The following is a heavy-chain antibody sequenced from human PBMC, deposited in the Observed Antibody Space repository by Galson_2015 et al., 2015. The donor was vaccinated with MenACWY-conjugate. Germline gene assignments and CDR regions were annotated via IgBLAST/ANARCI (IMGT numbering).Heavy chain of an antibody. CDR2: IKSKTDGGTT. J-gene: IGHJ4*02. CDR3: TTTLRYRGGFDY. D-gene: IGHD3-10*01. V-gene: IGHV3-15*01. CDR1: GFTFSNAW. Sequence: SLRLSCAASGFTFSNAWMSWVRQAPGKGLERVGRIKSKTDGGTTDYAAPVKGRFTISRDDSKNTLYLQMNSLKTEDTAVYYCTTTLRYRGGFDYWGQGTLVTVSS.